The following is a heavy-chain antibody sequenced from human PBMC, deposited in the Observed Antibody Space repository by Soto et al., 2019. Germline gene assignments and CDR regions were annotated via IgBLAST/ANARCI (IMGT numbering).Heavy chain of an antibody. CDR2: INHSGST. CDR1: GGSFSGYY. J-gene: IGHJ5*02. V-gene: IGHV4-34*01. CDR3: ARGLNSCGSCHGRWFDP. D-gene: IGHD2-15*01. Sequence: PSETLSLTCAVYGGSFSGYYWSWIRQPPGKGLEWIGEINHSGSTNYNPSLKSRVTISVDTSKNQFSLKLSSVTAADTAVYYCARGLNSCGSCHGRWFDPWGQGTLVTVSS.